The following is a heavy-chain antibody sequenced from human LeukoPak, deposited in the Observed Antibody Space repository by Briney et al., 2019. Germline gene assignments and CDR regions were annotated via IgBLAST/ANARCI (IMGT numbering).Heavy chain of an antibody. CDR3: ATTSGYFYY. CDR2: INPSSGDT. Sequence: ASVKVSCKASGYTFTSYGISWVRQAPGQGLEWMGRINPSSGDTNYAQNFQGRVTMTRDTSISTAYMELSRLRSDDTAVYYCATTSGYFYYWGQGTLVTVSS. CDR1: GYTFTSYG. D-gene: IGHD1-26*01. V-gene: IGHV1-2*06. J-gene: IGHJ1*01.